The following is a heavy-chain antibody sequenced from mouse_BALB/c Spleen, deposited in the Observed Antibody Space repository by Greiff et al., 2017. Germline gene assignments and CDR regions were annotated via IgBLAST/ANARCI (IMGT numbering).Heavy chain of an antibody. CDR3: AGAGAYYGSRRDYYYAMDY. D-gene: IGHD1-1*01. CDR1: GYTFTSYV. J-gene: IGHJ4*01. Sequence: VQLQQSGPELVKPGASVKMSCKASGYTFTSYVMHWVKQKPGQGLEWIGYINPYNDGTKYNEKFKGKATLTSDKSSSTAYMELSSLTSEDSAVYYCAGAGAYYGSRRDYYYAMDYWGQGTSVTVAS. CDR2: INPYNDGT. V-gene: IGHV1-14*01.